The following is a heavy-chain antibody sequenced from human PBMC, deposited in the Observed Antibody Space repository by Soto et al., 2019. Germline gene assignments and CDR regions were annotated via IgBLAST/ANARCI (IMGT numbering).Heavy chain of an antibody. D-gene: IGHD2-15*01. CDR2: IESGGST. CDR3: AKDLGPLRLLNYYFYGLDV. J-gene: IGHJ6*02. CDR1: GFTVNSSY. V-gene: IGHV3-53*02. Sequence: VQLVETGGGVIQRGGSLRLSCNASGFTVNSSYMSWVRQAPGMGLEWVAVIESGGSTHYADSVKGRFTISRDNSKNMIYLQLDTLRADDTAVYYCAKDLGPLRLLNYYFYGLDVWGQGTTVTVSS.